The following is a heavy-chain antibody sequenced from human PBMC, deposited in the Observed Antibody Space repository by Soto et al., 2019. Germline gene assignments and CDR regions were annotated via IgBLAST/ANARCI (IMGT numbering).Heavy chain of an antibody. CDR3: ASTRRDGYNNYYYYYGMDV. J-gene: IGHJ6*02. V-gene: IGHV1-3*01. CDR1: GYTFTSYA. CDR2: INAGNGNT. Sequence: ASVKVSCKASGYTFTSYAMHWVRQAPGQRLEWMGWINAGNGNTKYSQKFQGRVAITRDTSASTAYMELNSLRAEDTAVYYCASTRRDGYNNYYYYYGMDVWGQGTTVTVSS. D-gene: IGHD5-12*01.